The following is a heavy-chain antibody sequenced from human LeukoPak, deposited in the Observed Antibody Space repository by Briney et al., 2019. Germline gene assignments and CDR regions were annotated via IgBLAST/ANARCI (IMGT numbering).Heavy chain of an antibody. CDR3: AKEYDSRSYYGR. D-gene: IGHD3-10*01. CDR1: GFTFSSYG. Sequence: GGSLRLSCAASGFTFSSYGMHWVRQAPGKGLEWVALVSYDGSNKYYAESMKGRFTISRDNSKNTLYLQMDSLRAEDTAVYYCAKEYDSRSYYGRWGQGTLVTVSS. V-gene: IGHV3-30*18. CDR2: VSYDGSNK. J-gene: IGHJ4*02.